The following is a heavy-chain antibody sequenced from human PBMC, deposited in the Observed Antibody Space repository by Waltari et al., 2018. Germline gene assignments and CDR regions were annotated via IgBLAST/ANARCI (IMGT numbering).Heavy chain of an antibody. Sequence: EVQLVESGGGLVQPGGSLRLSCAASGFTFSSYWMSWVRPAPGKGREWVANIKQDGSEKYYVDSVKGRFTISRDNAKNSLYLQMNSLRAEDTAVYYCARSPLLSYYMDVWGKGTTVTVSS. V-gene: IGHV3-7*01. CDR1: GFTFSSYW. J-gene: IGHJ6*03. CDR3: ARSPLLSYYMDV. D-gene: IGHD1-26*01. CDR2: IKQDGSEK.